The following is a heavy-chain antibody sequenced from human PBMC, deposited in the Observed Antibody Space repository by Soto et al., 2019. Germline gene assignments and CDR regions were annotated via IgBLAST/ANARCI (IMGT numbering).Heavy chain of an antibody. Sequence: PGGSLRLSCAASGFPFSDSYMSWIRQAPGKGLEWISYITISGNTVYYADSLKGRFTISRDNAKNSLYLQMNSLRPEDTAMYYCARVAYWGPGTQVTVSS. CDR3: ARVAY. J-gene: IGHJ4*02. V-gene: IGHV3-11*04. CDR1: GFPFSDSY. CDR2: ITISGNTV.